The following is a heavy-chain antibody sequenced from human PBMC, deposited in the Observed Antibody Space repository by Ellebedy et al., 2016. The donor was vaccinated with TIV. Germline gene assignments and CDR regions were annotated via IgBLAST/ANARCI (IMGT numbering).Heavy chain of an antibody. V-gene: IGHV3-23*01. CDR1: GFTFSNYA. Sequence: PGGSLRLSCAASGFTFSNYAMSWVRQAPGKGLEWVSGISGSGVSTSYADSVKGRFTISRDNSKNTLSLQMNRLRAEDTAVYYCAKDTRTTVTTGALDYWGQGTLVTVSS. J-gene: IGHJ4*02. D-gene: IGHD4-17*01. CDR3: AKDTRTTVTTGALDY. CDR2: ISGSGVST.